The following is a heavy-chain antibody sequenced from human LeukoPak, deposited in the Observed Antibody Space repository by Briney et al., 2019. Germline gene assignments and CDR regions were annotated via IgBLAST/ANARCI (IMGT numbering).Heavy chain of an antibody. CDR1: GFTFSSYA. CDR3: VAQPTADSSGYYYFDY. Sequence: GGSLRLSCAASGFTFSSYATHWARQAPGKGLEWVAVISYDGSKKYYADSVKGRFTISRDNSKNTLYLQMNSLRAEDTAVYYCVAQPTADSSGYYYFDYWGQGTLVTVSS. D-gene: IGHD3-22*01. J-gene: IGHJ4*02. V-gene: IGHV3-30*04. CDR2: ISYDGSKK.